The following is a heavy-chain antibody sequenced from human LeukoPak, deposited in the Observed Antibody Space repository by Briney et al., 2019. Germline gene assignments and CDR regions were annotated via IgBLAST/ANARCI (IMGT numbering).Heavy chain of an antibody. CDR3: ARDAGGMVATLFGDY. D-gene: IGHD5-12*01. J-gene: IGHJ4*02. CDR1: GLPFGSYW. CDR2: MNQDGSEK. V-gene: IGHV3-7*01. Sequence: GGSLRLSCAASGLPFGSYWMNWVRQAPGKGLEWVANMNQDGSEKNYVDSVKGRFTISRDNTKNSLFLQMDSLRAEDTAVYHCARDAGGMVATLFGDYWGQGTLVTVSS.